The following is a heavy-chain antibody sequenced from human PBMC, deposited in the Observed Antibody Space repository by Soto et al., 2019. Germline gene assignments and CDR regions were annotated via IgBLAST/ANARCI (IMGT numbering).Heavy chain of an antibody. D-gene: IGHD2-2*01. Sequence: PSETLSLTCTVSGGSISSYYWSWIRQPPGKGLEWIGYIYYSGSTNYNPSLKSRVTISVDTSKNQFSLKLSSVTAADTAVYYCARDRGSRPRWGNYYGMDVWGQGTTVTVSS. CDR1: GGSISSYY. CDR3: ARDRGSRPRWGNYYGMDV. J-gene: IGHJ6*02. V-gene: IGHV4-59*01. CDR2: IYYSGST.